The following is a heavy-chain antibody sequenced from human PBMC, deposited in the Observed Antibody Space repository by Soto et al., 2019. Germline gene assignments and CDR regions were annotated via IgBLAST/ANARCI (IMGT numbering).Heavy chain of an antibody. CDR1: EGSISSYY. J-gene: IGHJ6*04. D-gene: IGHD2-21*02. CDR2: IYQSGST. Sequence: SETMSLTCTVFEGSISSYYWSWIRKPPGKGLEWIGYIYQSGSTRYNPSLKSRVTISVDTSKNQFSLKLNSVTAADTAVYFCARDLWGYCGTDCYPLDVWGRGTTVTVSS. V-gene: IGHV4-59*01. CDR3: ARDLWGYCGTDCYPLDV.